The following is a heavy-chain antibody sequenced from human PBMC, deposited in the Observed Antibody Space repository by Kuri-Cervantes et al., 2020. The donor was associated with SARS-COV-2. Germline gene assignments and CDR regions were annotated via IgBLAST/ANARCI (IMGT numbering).Heavy chain of an antibody. CDR1: GFTFISYD. J-gene: IGHJ6*02. CDR2: IGTAGDT. CDR3: ARAPPDSSRWYQPSYYYSGMDV. V-gene: IGHV3-13*01. D-gene: IGHD6-13*01. Sequence: GESLKTPCAASGFTFISYDMHWVRQATGKGLEWVSAIGTAGDTYYPGSVKGRFTISRENAKNSLYLQMNSLRAGDTAVYYCARAPPDSSRWYQPSYYYSGMDVWGQGTTVTVSS.